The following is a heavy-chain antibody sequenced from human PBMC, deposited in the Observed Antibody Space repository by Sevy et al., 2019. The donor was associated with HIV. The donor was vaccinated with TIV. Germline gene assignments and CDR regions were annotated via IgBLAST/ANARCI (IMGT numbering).Heavy chain of an antibody. CDR2: ISCDGTTI. CDR1: GFTFSSYE. J-gene: IGHJ4*02. V-gene: IGHV3-48*03. CDR3: ARDLDDNSGYYYGAIHY. Sequence: GGSLRLSCAASGFTFSSYEMNWVRQAPGKGLEWVSYISCDGTTIYYADSVKGRFTISRDNAQNSVSLQMNSLRAEDTAVYYCARDLDDNSGYYYGAIHYWGQGTLVTVSS. D-gene: IGHD3-22*01.